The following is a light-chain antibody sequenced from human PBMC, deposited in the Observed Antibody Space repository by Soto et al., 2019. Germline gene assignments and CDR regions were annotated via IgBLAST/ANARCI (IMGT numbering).Light chain of an antibody. CDR1: QSVTSTH. CDR2: DAS. CDR3: QQFDGSLWT. Sequence: EIVLTQSPATLSLSPGERATLSCRARQSVTSTHLAWYQQKPGQAPRLLIYDASTRATGIPDRFSGSGSGTDFTLTISRLEPEDFAVYCCQQFDGSLWTFGPGTKVDIK. V-gene: IGKV3-20*01. J-gene: IGKJ1*01.